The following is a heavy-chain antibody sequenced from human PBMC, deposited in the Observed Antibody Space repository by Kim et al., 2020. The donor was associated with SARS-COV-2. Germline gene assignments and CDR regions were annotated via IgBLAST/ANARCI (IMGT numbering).Heavy chain of an antibody. CDR1: GGSISSSSYY. CDR2: IYYSGST. Sequence: SETLSLTCTVSGGSISSSSYYWGWIRQPPGKGLEWIGSIYYSGSTYYNPSLKSRVTISVDTSKNQFSLKLSSVTAADTAVYYCARHAEEGGYSYYYGMDVWGQGTTVTVSS. J-gene: IGHJ6*02. D-gene: IGHD5-18*01. CDR3: ARHAEEGGYSYYYGMDV. V-gene: IGHV4-39*01.